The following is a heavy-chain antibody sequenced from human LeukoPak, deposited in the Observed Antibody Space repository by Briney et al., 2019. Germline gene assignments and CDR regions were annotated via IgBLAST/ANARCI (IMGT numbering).Heavy chain of an antibody. D-gene: IGHD6-13*01. Sequence: SETLSLTCAVYGGSFSGYYWSWIRQPPGKGLEWIGEINHSGSTNYNPSLKSRVTISVDTSKNQFSLKLSSVTAADTAVYYCARGDPIIAAGVYWFDPWGQGTLVTVSS. V-gene: IGHV4-34*01. CDR1: GGSFSGYY. CDR2: INHSGST. CDR3: ARGDPIIAAGVYWFDP. J-gene: IGHJ5*02.